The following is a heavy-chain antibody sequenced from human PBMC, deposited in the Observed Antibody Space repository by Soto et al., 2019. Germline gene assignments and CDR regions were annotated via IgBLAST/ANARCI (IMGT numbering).Heavy chain of an antibody. J-gene: IGHJ5*02. D-gene: IGHD6-19*01. CDR2: IIPIFGTA. Sequence: SVKVSCQASGGTFSSYAISWVRQAPGQGLEWMGGIIPIFGTANYAQKFQGRVTITADESTSTAYMELSSLRSEDTAVYYCARVVRYSSGWFSPDHWGQGTLVTVSS. CDR3: ARVVRYSSGWFSPDH. CDR1: GGTFSSYA. V-gene: IGHV1-69*13.